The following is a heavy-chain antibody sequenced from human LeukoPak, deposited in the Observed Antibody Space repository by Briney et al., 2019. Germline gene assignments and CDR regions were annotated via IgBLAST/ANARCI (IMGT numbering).Heavy chain of an antibody. V-gene: IGHV3-21*01. D-gene: IGHD3-10*01. CDR2: ISSSSTYI. J-gene: IGHJ1*01. CDR1: GFTFSSYS. Sequence: GGSLRLSCEASGFTFSSYSMNWVRQAPGKGLEWVSCISSSSTYIYYADSVKGRFTISRANAKNLLYPQTTSLRADATGVYYCARVKAGAPSPTYFLHWGQGILVTVSS. CDR3: ARVKAGAPSPTYFLH.